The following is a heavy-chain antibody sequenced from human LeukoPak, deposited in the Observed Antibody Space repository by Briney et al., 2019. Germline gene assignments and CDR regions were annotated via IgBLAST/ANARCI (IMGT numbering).Heavy chain of an antibody. J-gene: IGHJ4*02. CDR1: GYTFTSYD. Sequence: ASVKVSCKASGYTFTSYDINWVRQATGQGLEWMGWMNPNSGNTGYAQKFQGRVTITRNTSISTAYMELSSLRSEDTAVYYCARGGGSGRWLQFMFDYWGQGTLVTVSS. CDR2: MNPNSGNT. V-gene: IGHV1-8*03. D-gene: IGHD5-24*01. CDR3: ARGGGSGRWLQFMFDY.